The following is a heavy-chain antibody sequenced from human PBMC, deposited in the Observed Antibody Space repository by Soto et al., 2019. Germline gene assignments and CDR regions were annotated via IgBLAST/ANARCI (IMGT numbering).Heavy chain of an antibody. D-gene: IGHD2-2*01. V-gene: IGHV4-30-2*01. J-gene: IGHJ4*02. CDR2: IYHSGST. Sequence: QLQLQESGSGLVKPSQTLSLTCAVSGGSISSGGYSWSWIRQPPGKGLEWIGYIYHSGSTHYNPSLMSRVTISVDSAKIPFSLKLSSVTAADTALYYCAAGSRLPRYNWGQGTLVTVSS. CDR1: GGSISSGGYS. CDR3: AAGSRLPRYN.